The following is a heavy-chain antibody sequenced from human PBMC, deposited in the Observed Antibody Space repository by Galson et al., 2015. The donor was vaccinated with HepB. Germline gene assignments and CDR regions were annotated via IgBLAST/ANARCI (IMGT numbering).Heavy chain of an antibody. CDR2: IKPGDSTT. Sequence: CKASGYTFTSYYMHWVRQAPGQGLEWMGVIKPGDSTTGYAQKFRGRVALTRDTSTSTVYMDLSSLRSEDTAVYCCARRASSMAKTFDYWGQGTLLIVSS. CDR1: GYTFTSYY. CDR3: ARRASSMAKTFDY. V-gene: IGHV1-46*01. D-gene: IGHD5-24*01. J-gene: IGHJ4*02.